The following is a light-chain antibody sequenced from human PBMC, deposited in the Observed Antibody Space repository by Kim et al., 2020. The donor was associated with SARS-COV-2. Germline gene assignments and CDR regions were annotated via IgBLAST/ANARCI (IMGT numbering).Light chain of an antibody. Sequence: QAITISGTGTSSGVGGYNAVTWYQQHPGKALKLMMYDVSNRPSGVANRCSGSKSGNTASLTISGLQAEYEADYFCNAYTSSITLVVFGGGTKLTVL. CDR3: NAYTSSITLVV. CDR1: SSGVGGYNA. J-gene: IGLJ2*01. V-gene: IGLV2-14*03. CDR2: DVS.